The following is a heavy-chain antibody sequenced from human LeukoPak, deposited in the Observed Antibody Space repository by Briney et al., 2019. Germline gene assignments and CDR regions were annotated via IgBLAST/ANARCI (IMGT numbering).Heavy chain of an antibody. D-gene: IGHD3-10*01. J-gene: IGHJ3*02. CDR3: AREGGVTEAFDI. CDR2: ISSSSSYI. CDR1: GFTFSSYS. V-gene: IGHV3-21*01. Sequence: PGGSLRLSCAASGFTFSSYSMNWVRQAPGKGLEWVSSISSSSSYIYYADSVKGRFTISRDNAKNSLYLQMNSLRAEDTAVYYCAREGGVTEAFDIWGQGTMVTVSS.